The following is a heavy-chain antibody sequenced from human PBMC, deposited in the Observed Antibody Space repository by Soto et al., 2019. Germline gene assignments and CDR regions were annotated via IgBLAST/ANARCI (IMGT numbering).Heavy chain of an antibody. Sequence: GGSLRLSCAASGFTFSSYGMHWVRQAPGKGLEWMAVISYDGSNKYYADSVKGRFTISRDNSKNTLYLQMNSLRAEDTAVYYCAKDTVKQWLAYYYYYGMDVWGQGTTVTVSS. CDR3: AKDTVKQWLAYYYYYGMDV. V-gene: IGHV3-30*18. CDR1: GFTFSSYG. D-gene: IGHD6-19*01. J-gene: IGHJ6*02. CDR2: ISYDGSNK.